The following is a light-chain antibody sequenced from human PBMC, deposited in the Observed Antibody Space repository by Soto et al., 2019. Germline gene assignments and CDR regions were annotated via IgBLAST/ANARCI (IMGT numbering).Light chain of an antibody. CDR2: DVS. CDR1: SSDVGSYNY. CDR3: SSYTTSSTYV. V-gene: IGLV2-14*01. J-gene: IGLJ1*01. Sequence: QSVLTQPASVSGSPGQSITISCTGTSSDVGSYNYVSWYQLHPGKAPKVMIYDVSNRPSGVSYRFSGSKSGNTASLTISGLQAEDEADYYCSSYTTSSTYVFGTGTKVTVL.